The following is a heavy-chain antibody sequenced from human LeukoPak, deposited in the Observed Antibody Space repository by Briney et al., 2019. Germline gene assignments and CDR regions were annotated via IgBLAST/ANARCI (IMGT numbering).Heavy chain of an antibody. Sequence: GGSLRLSCAASGFTFSSYSMNWVRQAPGKGLEWVSSISSTSSYIYYADSVKGRFNISRDNAKNSLYLQMNSLRAEDTAVYYCARATTVTTFGVDYWGQGTLVTVSS. CDR1: GFTFSSYS. CDR2: ISSTSSYI. CDR3: ARATTVTTFGVDY. V-gene: IGHV3-21*01. J-gene: IGHJ4*02. D-gene: IGHD4-17*01.